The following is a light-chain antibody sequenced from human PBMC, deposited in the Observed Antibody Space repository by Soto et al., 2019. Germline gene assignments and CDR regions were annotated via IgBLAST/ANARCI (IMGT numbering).Light chain of an antibody. V-gene: IGKV1-27*01. CDR1: QEIGNF. CDR3: QRGKVAPFT. Sequence: IMMTQSPSYLSAFVGDRVTITCRASQEIGNFLAWYQQKPGKVPKLLIYAASTLQSGVPSRFSGSESGTDFTLTISSLQAEDVATYYCQRGKVAPFTFCGVTKVEIK. CDR2: AAS. J-gene: IGKJ4*01.